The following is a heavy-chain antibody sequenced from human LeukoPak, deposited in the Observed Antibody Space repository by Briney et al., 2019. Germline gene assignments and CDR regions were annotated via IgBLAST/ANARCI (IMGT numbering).Heavy chain of an antibody. CDR1: GFTFSSYS. D-gene: IGHD3-16*01. CDR2: ISSSSSYI. V-gene: IGHV3-21*01. CDR3: ARGDRPLGWYFDL. Sequence: PGGSLRLSCAASGFTFSSYSMNWVRQAPGKGLEWVSSISSSSSYIYYADSVKGRFTISRDNAKNSLYLQMNSLRAEDTAVYYCARGDRPLGWYFDLWGRGTLVTVSS. J-gene: IGHJ2*01.